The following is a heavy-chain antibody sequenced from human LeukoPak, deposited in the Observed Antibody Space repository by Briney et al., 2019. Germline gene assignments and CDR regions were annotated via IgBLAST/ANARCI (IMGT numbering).Heavy chain of an antibody. V-gene: IGHV4-59*11. D-gene: IGHD3-10*01. CDR1: GGSISSHY. J-gene: IGHJ4*02. CDR2: IYYSGST. Sequence: PSETLSLTCTVSGGSISSHYWSWIRQPPGKGLEWIGYIYYSGSTSYNPPLKSRVTISIDTSKNQFSLKLSSVTAADTAVYYCAREVAYGGYFDYWGQGTLVTVSS. CDR3: AREVAYGGYFDY.